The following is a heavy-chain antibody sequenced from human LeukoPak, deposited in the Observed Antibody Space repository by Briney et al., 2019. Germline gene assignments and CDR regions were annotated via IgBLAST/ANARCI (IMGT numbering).Heavy chain of an antibody. CDR1: GFTFSSYW. CDR2: IKQDGSEK. Sequence: GGSLRLSCAASGFTFSSYWMSWVRQAPGKGLEWVANIKQDGSEKYYVDSVKGRFTISRDNAKHSLYLQMNSLRGEDAAVYLCAKEGGDCSSTSCYWVYYYYYGMDVWGQGTTVTVSS. V-gene: IGHV3-7*01. CDR3: AKEGGDCSSTSCYWVYYYYYGMDV. J-gene: IGHJ6*02. D-gene: IGHD2-2*01.